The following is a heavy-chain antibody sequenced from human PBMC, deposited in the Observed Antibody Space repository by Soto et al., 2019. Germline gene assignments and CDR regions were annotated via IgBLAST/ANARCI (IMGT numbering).Heavy chain of an antibody. CDR1: GFTFSSYA. V-gene: IGHV3-30-3*01. CDR3: ARSYSRSSDFAY. Sequence: QVQLVESGGGVVQPGRSLRLSCAASGFTFSSYAMHWVRQAPGKGLEWVAVISYDGSNKYYADSVKGRFTISRDNSKNTLYLQMNSLRAEDTAVYYCARSYSRSSDFAYWGQGTLVTVSS. D-gene: IGHD6-6*01. J-gene: IGHJ4*02. CDR2: ISYDGSNK.